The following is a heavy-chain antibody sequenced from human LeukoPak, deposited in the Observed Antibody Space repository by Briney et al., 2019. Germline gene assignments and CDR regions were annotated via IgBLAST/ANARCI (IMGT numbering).Heavy chain of an antibody. CDR2: IYYSGST. J-gene: IGHJ4*02. CDR1: GDSIGSADYY. V-gene: IGHV4-30-4*01. Sequence: SQTLSLTCTVSGDSIGSADYYWTWIRQPPGKGLEWNGNIYYSGSTSYKSSLKSRVTMSLDTSKNQFSLKLSSVTAADTAVYYCARDPAPNYYENRGYYLDYWGQGILVTVSS. CDR3: ARDPAPNYYENRGYYLDY. D-gene: IGHD3-22*01.